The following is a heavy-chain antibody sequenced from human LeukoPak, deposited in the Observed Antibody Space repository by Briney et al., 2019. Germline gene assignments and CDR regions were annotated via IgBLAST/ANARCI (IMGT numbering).Heavy chain of an antibody. Sequence: SETLSLTCTVSGGSISSSSYYWGWIRQPPGKGLEWIGSIYYSGSTYYNPSLKSRVTISVDTSKNQFSLKLSSVTAADTAVYYCARDLPYSGSYYSHYWGQGTLVTVSS. CDR2: IYYSGST. V-gene: IGHV4-39*07. D-gene: IGHD1-26*01. CDR1: GGSISSSSYY. CDR3: ARDLPYSGSYYSHY. J-gene: IGHJ4*02.